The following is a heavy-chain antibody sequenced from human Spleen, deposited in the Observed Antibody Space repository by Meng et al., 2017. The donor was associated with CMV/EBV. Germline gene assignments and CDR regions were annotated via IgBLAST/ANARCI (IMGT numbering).Heavy chain of an antibody. CDR1: GLNFSSYW. CDR3: AKDKALGSSWANWFDP. V-gene: IGHV3-7*01. J-gene: IGHJ5*02. D-gene: IGHD2-2*01. Sequence: GLNFSSYWMSWVRQAPGKGLEWVAKIKQDGSEKYYVDSVKGRFTISRDNAKNSLYLQMNSLRAEDTAVYYCAKDKALGSSWANWFDPWGQGTLVTVSS. CDR2: IKQDGSEK.